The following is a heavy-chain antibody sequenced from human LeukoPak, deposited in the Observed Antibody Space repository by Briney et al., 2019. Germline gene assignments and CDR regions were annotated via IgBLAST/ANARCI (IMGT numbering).Heavy chain of an antibody. CDR1: GGSISSFY. D-gene: IGHD3/OR15-3a*01. CDR2: IHYSGST. CDR3: ARDKGGLVIDY. V-gene: IGHV4-59*01. Sequence: PSETLSLTCTVSGGSISSFYWGWIRQLPGKGLEWIGFIHYSGSTNYNPSLKSRVTISVDTSKNQFSLKLRSVTAADTAVYYCARDKGGLVIDYWGQGTLVTVSS. J-gene: IGHJ4*02.